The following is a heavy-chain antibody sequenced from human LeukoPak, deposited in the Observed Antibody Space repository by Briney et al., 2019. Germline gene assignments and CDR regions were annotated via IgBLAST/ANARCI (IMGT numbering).Heavy chain of an antibody. CDR3: AKEHCSSTSCFFGY. Sequence: PGRSLRLSCAASGFTFDDYAMHWVRQAPGKGLEWVLGISWNSGSTGYADSVKGRFTISRDNAKNSLYLQMNSLRAEDTALYYCAKEHCSSTSCFFGYWGQGTLVTVSS. CDR1: GFTFDDYA. V-gene: IGHV3-9*01. J-gene: IGHJ4*02. CDR2: ISWNSGST. D-gene: IGHD2-2*01.